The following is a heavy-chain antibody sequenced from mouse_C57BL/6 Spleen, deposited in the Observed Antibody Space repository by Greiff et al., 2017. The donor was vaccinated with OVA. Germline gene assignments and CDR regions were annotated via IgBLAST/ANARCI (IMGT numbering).Heavy chain of an antibody. CDR2: INPNNGGT. V-gene: IGHV1-18*01. CDR1: GYTFTDSN. J-gene: IGHJ4*01. Sequence: FQLQQSGPELVKPGASVKIPCKASGYTFTDSNMDWVKQSHGKSLEWIGDINPNNGGTISNQKFKGKATLTVDKSSSTAYMELRSLTSEDTAVDYCARRGYYPYYYAMDYWGQGTSVTVSS. CDR3: ARRGYYPYYYAMDY. D-gene: IGHD2-3*01.